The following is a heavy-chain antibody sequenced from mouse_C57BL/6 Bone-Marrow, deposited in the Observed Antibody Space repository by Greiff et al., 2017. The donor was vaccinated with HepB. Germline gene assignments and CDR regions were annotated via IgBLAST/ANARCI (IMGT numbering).Heavy chain of an antibody. CDR3: ARFPSITTPSAY. V-gene: IGHV1-82*01. Sequence: QVQLQQSGPELVKPGASVKISCKASGYAFSSSWMNWVKQRPGKGLEWIGRIYPGDGDTNYNGKFKGKATLTADKSSSTAYMQLSSLTSEDSAVYFCARFPSITTPSAYWGQGTLVTVSA. CDR1: GYAFSSSW. CDR2: IYPGDGDT. J-gene: IGHJ3*01. D-gene: IGHD1-1*01.